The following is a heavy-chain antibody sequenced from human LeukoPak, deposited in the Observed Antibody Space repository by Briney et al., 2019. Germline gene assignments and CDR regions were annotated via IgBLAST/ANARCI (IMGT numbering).Heavy chain of an antibody. V-gene: IGHV3-30*02. Sequence: GGFLRLSCAASGFTFSDYGLHWVRQAPGKGLEWVAFIRYDGSFKYYADSVKGRFTISRDNSKDTLFLQMNSLRAEDTALYYCAKLPRSSGLPSSWGQGTLVTVSS. J-gene: IGHJ5*02. CDR1: GFTFSDYG. CDR2: IRYDGSFK. D-gene: IGHD3-22*01. CDR3: AKLPRSSGLPSS.